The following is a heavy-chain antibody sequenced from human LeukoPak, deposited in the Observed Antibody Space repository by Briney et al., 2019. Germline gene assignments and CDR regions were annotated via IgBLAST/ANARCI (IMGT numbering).Heavy chain of an antibody. D-gene: IGHD6-13*01. Sequence: GGSLRLSCAASGFTFSSFGMSWVRQAPGKGLEWVSAISSTGGTAYYADSVKGRFTISRDNAKNSLYLQMNSLRAEDTALYYCAKSTYSSSWYYFDYWGQGTLVTVSS. V-gene: IGHV3-23*01. CDR3: AKSTYSSSWYYFDY. CDR1: GFTFSSFG. CDR2: ISSTGGTA. J-gene: IGHJ4*02.